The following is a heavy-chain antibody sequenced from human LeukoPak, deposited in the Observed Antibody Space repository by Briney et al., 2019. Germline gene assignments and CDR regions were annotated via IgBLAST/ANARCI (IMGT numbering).Heavy chain of an antibody. J-gene: IGHJ4*02. CDR3: ANSVPRSYGNYLDY. CDR2: INRGGNT. CDR1: GFTFNNYV. D-gene: IGHD4-17*01. V-gene: IGHV3-23*01. Sequence: GESLTLSCAASGFTFNNYVMTWVRQAPGKGLEWVSSINRGGNTFYAESVKGRFTVSRDNSKNTLSLQINSLRAEDTAVYYCANSVPRSYGNYLDYWGLGTLVTVSS.